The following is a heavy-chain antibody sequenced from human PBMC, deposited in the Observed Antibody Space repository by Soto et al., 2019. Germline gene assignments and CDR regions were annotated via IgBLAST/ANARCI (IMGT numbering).Heavy chain of an antibody. D-gene: IGHD2-2*01. J-gene: IGHJ3*02. V-gene: IGHV1-3*01. Sequence: GASVKVSCKASGYTFTSYAMHWVRQAPGQRLEWMGGINAGNGNTKYSQKFQGRVTITRDTSASTAYMELRSLRSEDTAVYYCAAPIYCSSTSCYEAGAFDIRGQGTMVTVSS. CDR3: AAPIYCSSTSCYEAGAFDI. CDR2: INAGNGNT. CDR1: GYTFTSYA.